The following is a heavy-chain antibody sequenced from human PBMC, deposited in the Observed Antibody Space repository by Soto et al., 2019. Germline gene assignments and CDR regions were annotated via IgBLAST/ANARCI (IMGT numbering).Heavy chain of an antibody. J-gene: IGHJ6*02. CDR2: MSFDGSYK. D-gene: IGHD3-10*01. V-gene: IGHV3-30*03. CDR1: GFSFSSYD. Sequence: QEQLVECGGGAVQPGRSLRLSCTASGFSFSSYDMHWVRQAPGEGLEWVSAMSFDGSYKHYADSVKGRFTISRDNSENTLYLQMNGLRPEDTAVYFCSRGMIRGVVYYGVEVWGQGTTVTVS. CDR3: SRGMIRGVVYYGVEV.